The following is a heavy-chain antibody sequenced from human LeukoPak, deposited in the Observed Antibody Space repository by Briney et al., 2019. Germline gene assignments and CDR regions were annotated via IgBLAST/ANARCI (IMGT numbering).Heavy chain of an antibody. J-gene: IGHJ4*02. CDR2: IIPILGIA. CDR1: GGTFSSYT. V-gene: IGHV1-69*04. CDR3: AREMVGLMWGAGLN. Sequence: ASVKVSCKASGGTFSSYTISWVRQAPGQGLEWMGRIIPILGIANYAQKFQGRVTITADKSTSTAYMELSSLRSEGTAVYYCAREMVGLMWGAGLNWGQGTLVTVSS. D-gene: IGHD1-26*01.